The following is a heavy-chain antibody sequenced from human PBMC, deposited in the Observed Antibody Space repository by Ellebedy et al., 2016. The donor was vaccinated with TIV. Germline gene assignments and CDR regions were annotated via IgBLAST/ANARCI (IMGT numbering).Heavy chain of an antibody. CDR2: IVGNGGST. V-gene: IGHV3-64D*06. D-gene: IGHD3-16*01. Sequence: GESLKISCSASGFTFSSYAMHWVRQAPGKGLEYVSAIVGNGGSTYYADSVKGRFTISRDNSKNTLYLQMSSLRPVDTAVYYCVKVWGDWGQGTLVTVSS. J-gene: IGHJ4*02. CDR3: VKVWGD. CDR1: GFTFSSYA.